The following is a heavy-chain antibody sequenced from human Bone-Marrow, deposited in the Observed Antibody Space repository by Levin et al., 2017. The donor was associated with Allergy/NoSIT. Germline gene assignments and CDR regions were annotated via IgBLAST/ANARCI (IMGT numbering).Heavy chain of an antibody. J-gene: IGHJ4*02. CDR2: ISNDGRRE. V-gene: IGHV3-30*18. CDR3: AKPHNWNDFDFDA. CDR1: GFTFSDYG. Sequence: PGGSLRLSCAASGFTFSDYGMHWVRHVPGKGLEWVATISNDGRREMYADSVRGRFTISRDNSKNTLFLQMRILGTEDMAVYYCAKPHNWNDFDFDAWGPGTSVTVSS. D-gene: IGHD1-1*01.